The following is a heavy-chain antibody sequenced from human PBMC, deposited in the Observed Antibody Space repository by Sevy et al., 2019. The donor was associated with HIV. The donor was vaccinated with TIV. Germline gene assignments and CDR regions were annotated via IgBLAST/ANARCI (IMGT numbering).Heavy chain of an antibody. Sequence: GGSLRLSCTASGFTFSTYTMNWVRQAPGKGLEWVSSISSYVNYIYYADSVKGRFTISRDNAKNSLYLQMNSLRAEDTAVYYCARPYGSGSWEAFDIWGQGTMVTVSS. CDR1: GFTFSTYT. CDR2: ISSYVNYI. J-gene: IGHJ3*02. V-gene: IGHV3-21*01. CDR3: ARPYGSGSWEAFDI. D-gene: IGHD3-10*01.